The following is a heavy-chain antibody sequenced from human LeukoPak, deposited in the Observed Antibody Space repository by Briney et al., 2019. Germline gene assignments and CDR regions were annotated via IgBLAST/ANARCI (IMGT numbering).Heavy chain of an antibody. V-gene: IGHV3-23*01. CDR2: ISRGGGSR. D-gene: IGHD3/OR15-3a*01. CDR1: GFTFSSYD. Sequence: PGGSLRLSCAASGFTFSSYDMSWVRQAPGKGLEWVSDISRGGGSRFYADSVKGRFTISRDNSKNPLYLQMNSLRADDTALYYCAKQMIFYEGAFDYWGQEPLVTVSS. CDR3: AKQMIFYEGAFDY. J-gene: IGHJ4*02.